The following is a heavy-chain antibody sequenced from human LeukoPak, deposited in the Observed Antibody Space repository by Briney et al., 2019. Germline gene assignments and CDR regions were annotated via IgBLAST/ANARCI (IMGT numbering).Heavy chain of an antibody. CDR1: GFTFSTYA. CDR3: VKDGSGSYYTYYFDY. J-gene: IGHJ4*02. Sequence: GGSLRLSCSASGFTFSTYAIHWVRQAPGKGLEYVSAISSNGGSTYYADSVKGRFTISRDNSKNTLYLQMSSLRTEDTAVYYCVKDGSGSYYTYYFDYWGQGTLVTVSS. D-gene: IGHD3-10*01. CDR2: ISSNGGST. V-gene: IGHV3-64D*06.